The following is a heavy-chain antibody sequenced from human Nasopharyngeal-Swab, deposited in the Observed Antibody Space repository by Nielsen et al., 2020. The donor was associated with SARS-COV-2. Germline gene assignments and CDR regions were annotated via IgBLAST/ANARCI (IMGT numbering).Heavy chain of an antibody. CDR3: ARKGLYDSSGYPFDP. J-gene: IGHJ5*02. D-gene: IGHD3-22*01. Sequence: GGSLRLSCAASGFTFSSYTIHWVRQAPGKGLEWVAVISYDASDKYYADSVKGRFTISRDNAKNSLYLQMNSLRAEDTAVYYCARKGLYDSSGYPFDPWGQGTLVTVSS. CDR1: GFTFSSYT. CDR2: ISYDASDK. V-gene: IGHV3-30*04.